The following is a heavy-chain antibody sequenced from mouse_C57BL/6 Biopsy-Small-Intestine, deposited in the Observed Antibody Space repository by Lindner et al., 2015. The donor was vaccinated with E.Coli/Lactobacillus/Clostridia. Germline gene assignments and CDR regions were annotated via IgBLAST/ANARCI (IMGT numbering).Heavy chain of an antibody. CDR2: IDPNNGNT. CDR1: GDIFTGYY. D-gene: IGHD1-1*02. V-gene: IGHV1-66*01. Sequence: SVKVSCKASGDIFTGYYMHRYYLHWARQAPGQGLEWMGWIDPNNGNTNYAQKFQGRVTMTRDTSIATGYMELSGLRSDDTAVYYCTRQDFGVVSASVGAFNLWGQGTMVNVS. J-gene: IGHJ3*02. CDR3: TRQDFGVVSASVGAFNL.